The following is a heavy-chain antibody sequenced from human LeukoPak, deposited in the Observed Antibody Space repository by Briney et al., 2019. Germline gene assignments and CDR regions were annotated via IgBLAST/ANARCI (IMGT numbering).Heavy chain of an antibody. CDR3: AGDGGYSSSWSTYNFDY. D-gene: IGHD6-13*01. J-gene: IGHJ4*02. V-gene: IGHV3-48*01. CDR2: ISSSSSTI. Sequence: GGSLRLSCAASGFTFSSYSMNWVRQAPGKGLEWVSYISSSSSTIYYADSVKGRFTISRDNAKNSLYLQMNSLRAEDTAVYYCAGDGGYSSSWSTYNFDYWGQGTLVTVSS. CDR1: GFTFSSYS.